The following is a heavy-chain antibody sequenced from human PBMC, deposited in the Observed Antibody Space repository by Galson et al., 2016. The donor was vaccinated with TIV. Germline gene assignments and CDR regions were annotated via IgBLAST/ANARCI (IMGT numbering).Heavy chain of an antibody. D-gene: IGHD2-2*01. V-gene: IGHV4-39*01. CDR2: IYYSGSA. CDR1: GGSISSTSYY. J-gene: IGHJ5*02. CDR3: ATYCSSTTCLFDP. Sequence: SETLSLTCTVSGGSISSTSYYWGWIRQPPGKGLEWIGNIYYSGSAYYSPSLKSRVTISVDTSKNQFSLKLSSVTAADTAVYYCATYCSSTTCLFDPWGQGTLVTVSS.